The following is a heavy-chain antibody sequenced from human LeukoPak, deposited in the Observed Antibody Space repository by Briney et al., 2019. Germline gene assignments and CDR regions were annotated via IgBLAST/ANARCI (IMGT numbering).Heavy chain of an antibody. D-gene: IGHD6-19*01. CDR1: GGSISSSSYY. V-gene: IGHV4-39*01. Sequence: SETLSLTCTVSGGSISSSSYYWGWIRQPPGKXXXWIGSIYYSGSTYYNPSLKSRVTISVDTSKNQFSLKLSSVTAADTAVYYCARGSGWGYWFDPWGQGTLVTVSS. CDR3: ARGSGWGYWFDP. J-gene: IGHJ5*02. CDR2: IYYSGST.